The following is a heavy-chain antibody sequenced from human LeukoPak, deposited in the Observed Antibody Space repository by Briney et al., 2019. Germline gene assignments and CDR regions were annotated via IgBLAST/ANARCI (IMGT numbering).Heavy chain of an antibody. V-gene: IGHV3-9*01. CDR3: AKGHGYSYGTFDC. D-gene: IGHD5-18*01. CDR1: GFTFDDYA. J-gene: IGHJ4*02. CDR2: ISWNSGSI. Sequence: GGSLRLSCAASGFTFDDYAMHWVRQAPGKGLEWVSGISWNSGSIGYADSVKGRFTISRDNAKNSLYLQMNSLRAEDTALYYCAKGHGYSYGTFDCWGQGTLVTVSS.